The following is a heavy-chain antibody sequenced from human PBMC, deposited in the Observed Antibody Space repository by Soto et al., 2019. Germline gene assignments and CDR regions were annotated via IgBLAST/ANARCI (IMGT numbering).Heavy chain of an antibody. V-gene: IGHV1-3*01. D-gene: IGHD3-10*01. Sequence: ASVKVSCKASGGTFSSYAIHWVRQAPGQELEWMGWINGGNGYTKYSRNFQDRVTLTRDTSASTTYMELSSLRSEDTAIFYCARATYTSGHSPTFAMDVWGQGTTVTVSS. CDR2: INGGNGYT. CDR1: GGTFSSYA. J-gene: IGHJ6*02. CDR3: ARATYTSGHSPTFAMDV.